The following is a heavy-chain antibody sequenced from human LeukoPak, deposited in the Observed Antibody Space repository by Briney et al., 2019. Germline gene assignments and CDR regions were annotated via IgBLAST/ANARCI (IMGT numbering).Heavy chain of an antibody. CDR2: ISAYNGNT. J-gene: IGHJ4*02. CDR3: ARDTRFGESRSCGY. V-gene: IGHV1-18*01. D-gene: IGHD3-10*01. Sequence: ASVKVSCKASGYTFTSYGISWVRQAPGQGLEWMGWISAYNGNTNYAQKLQGRVTMTTDISTSTAYMELRSLRSDDTAVYYCARDTRFGESRSCGYWGQGTLVTVSS. CDR1: GYTFTSYG.